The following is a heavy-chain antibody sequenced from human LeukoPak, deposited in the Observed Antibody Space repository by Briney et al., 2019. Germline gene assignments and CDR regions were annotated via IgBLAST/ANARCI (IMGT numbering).Heavy chain of an antibody. V-gene: IGHV1-46*01. Sequence: ASVKVSCRASGYTLSSYYMHWVRQAPGQGLEWMGVIKPSGASASYAQKFQGRVSMTRDTSTSTVYMELSSLRSEDTAVYYCAREEAGGLFDYWGQGTLVTVSS. CDR2: IKPSGASA. CDR1: GYTLSSYY. CDR3: AREEAGGLFDY. J-gene: IGHJ4*02. D-gene: IGHD1-26*01.